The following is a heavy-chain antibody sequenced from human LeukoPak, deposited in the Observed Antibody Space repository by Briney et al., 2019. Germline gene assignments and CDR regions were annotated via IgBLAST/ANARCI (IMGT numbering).Heavy chain of an antibody. CDR3: ARAAAPRDAFDI. CDR1: GGSISSSSYY. Sequence: SETLSLTCTVSGGSISSSSYYWGWIRQPPGKGLEWIGSIYYSGSTYYNPSLKSRVTISVDTSKNQFSLKLSSVTAADTAVYYCARAAAPRDAFDIWGQGTMVTVSS. D-gene: IGHD2-2*01. V-gene: IGHV4-39*07. J-gene: IGHJ3*02. CDR2: IYYSGST.